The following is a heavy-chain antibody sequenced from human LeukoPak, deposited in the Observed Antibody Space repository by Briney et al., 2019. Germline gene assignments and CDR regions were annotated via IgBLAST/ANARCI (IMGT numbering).Heavy chain of an antibody. V-gene: IGHV1-8*01. CDR2: MNPNSGNT. D-gene: IGHD6-13*01. CDR3: ARVWLGYSSSWYY. CDR1: GYTFTSYD. J-gene: IGHJ4*02. Sequence: EASVKVSCKASGYTFTSYDINWVRQAPGQGLEWMGWMNPNSGNTDYAQKFQGRVTMTRNTSISTAYMELSSLRSEDTAVYYCARVWLGYSSSWYYGGQGTLVTVSS.